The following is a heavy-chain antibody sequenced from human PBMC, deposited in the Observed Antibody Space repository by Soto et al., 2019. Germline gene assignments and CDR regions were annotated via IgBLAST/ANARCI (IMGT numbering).Heavy chain of an antibody. V-gene: IGHV3-30-3*01. D-gene: IGHD3-10*01. CDR3: ARDAGGSDI. Sequence: GGSLRLSCAASGFTFSSYAMHWVRQAPGKGLEWVAVISYDGSNKYYADSVKGRFTISRDNSKNTLYLQMNSLRAEDTAVYYCARDAGGSDIWGQGTMVTVS. CDR1: GFTFSSYA. J-gene: IGHJ3*02. CDR2: ISYDGSNK.